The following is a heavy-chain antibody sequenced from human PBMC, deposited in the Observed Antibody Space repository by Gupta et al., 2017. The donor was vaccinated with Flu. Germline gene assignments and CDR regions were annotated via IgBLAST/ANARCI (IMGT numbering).Heavy chain of an antibody. CDR2: IYYTGST. Sequence: QVQLQESGPGLVKPSESLSLTCTVSGGSMSSYYWSWIRQAPGRGLEWIGYIYYTGSTMDHPSLKSRVIISVDTSKSHFSLKLTSVTAADTAVYYCTRGRVPRDAFDMWGQGTMVTVSS. J-gene: IGHJ3*02. CDR1: GGSMSSYY. V-gene: IGHV4-59*01. D-gene: IGHD3-10*01. CDR3: TRGRVPRDAFDM.